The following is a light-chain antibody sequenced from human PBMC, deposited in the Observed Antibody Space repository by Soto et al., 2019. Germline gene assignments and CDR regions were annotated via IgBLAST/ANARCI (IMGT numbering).Light chain of an antibody. CDR1: TSDIGFYDY. CDR2: GVT. Sequence: QSVLTQPASVSGSTGQSLSISCTGTTSDIGFYDYVSWYQQYPGKAPKRLLYGVTIRPSGISNRFSGSKSGSTASLTISGLRDEDEADYYCRSYSSSYFYYFGSGTKATV. CDR3: RSYSSSYFYY. J-gene: IGLJ1*01. V-gene: IGLV2-14*01.